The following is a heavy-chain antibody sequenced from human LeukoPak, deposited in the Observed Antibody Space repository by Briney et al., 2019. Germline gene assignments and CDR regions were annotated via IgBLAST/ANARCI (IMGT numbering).Heavy chain of an antibody. D-gene: IGHD2-15*01. V-gene: IGHV3-23*01. CDR3: AKEKRLYCSAGSCYSRRFDP. CDR1: GFTLSHYA. J-gene: IGHJ5*02. Sequence: PGGSLRLSCAASGFTLSHYAMSWVRQAAGKGVEWVSSISGSDGSTLYADSVKGRFTISRDNSVNTLYLQMNSLRAGDTAIYYCAKEKRLYCSAGSCYSRRFDPWGQGTLVNVSS. CDR2: ISGSDGST.